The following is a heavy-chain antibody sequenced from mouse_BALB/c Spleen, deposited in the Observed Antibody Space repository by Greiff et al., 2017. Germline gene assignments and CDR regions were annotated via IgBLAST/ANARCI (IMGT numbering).Heavy chain of an antibody. CDR3: ARWDDGYFAY. D-gene: IGHD2-3*01. CDR1: GYTFTDYN. Sequence: EVQLQESGPELVKPGASVKIPCKASGYTFTDYNMDWVKQSHGKSLEWIGDINPNNGGTIYNQKFKGKATLTVDKSSSTAYMELRSLTSEDTAVYYCARWDDGYFAYWGQGTLVTVSA. J-gene: IGHJ3*01. V-gene: IGHV1-18*01. CDR2: INPNNGGT.